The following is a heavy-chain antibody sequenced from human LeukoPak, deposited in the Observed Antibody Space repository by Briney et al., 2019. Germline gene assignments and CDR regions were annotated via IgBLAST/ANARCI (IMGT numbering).Heavy chain of an antibody. Sequence: ASVKVSCQASGYTFTNYGITWVRQAPGQGPEWMGWISVHNGNTNYAQKVQGRVSMTTDTSTNTAYMELRSLRSDDTAVYYCARGYCSSTSCYWSWFDPWGQGTLVTVSS. CDR3: ARGYCSSTSCYWSWFDP. J-gene: IGHJ5*02. D-gene: IGHD2-2*01. CDR2: ISVHNGNT. CDR1: GYTFTNYG. V-gene: IGHV1-18*01.